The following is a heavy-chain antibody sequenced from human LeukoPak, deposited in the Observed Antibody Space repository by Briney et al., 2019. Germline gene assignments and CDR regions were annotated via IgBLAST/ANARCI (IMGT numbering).Heavy chain of an antibody. CDR1: GFTFSSYG. CDR3: AKGVTGYYAYYFDY. Sequence: GSLRLSCAASGFTFSSYGMHWVRQAPGKGLEWVAFIRYDGSNKYYADSVKGRFTISRDNSKNTLYLQMNSLRAEDTAVYYCAKGVTGYYAYYFDYWGQGTLVTVSS. CDR2: IRYDGSNK. J-gene: IGHJ4*02. D-gene: IGHD3-9*01. V-gene: IGHV3-30*02.